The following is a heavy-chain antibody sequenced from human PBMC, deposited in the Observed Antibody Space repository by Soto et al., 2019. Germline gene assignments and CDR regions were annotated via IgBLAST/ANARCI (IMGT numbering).Heavy chain of an antibody. D-gene: IGHD3-10*01. CDR2: IWYDGSNK. Sequence: GVSLRLSCAASGFTFSSYGMHWVRQAPGKGLEWVAVIWYDGSNKYYADSVKGRFTISRDNSKNTLYLQMNSLRAEDTAVYYCARSDGSGSYYIPSYFDYWGQGTLVTVSS. CDR3: ARSDGSGSYYIPSYFDY. CDR1: GFTFSSYG. J-gene: IGHJ4*02. V-gene: IGHV3-33*01.